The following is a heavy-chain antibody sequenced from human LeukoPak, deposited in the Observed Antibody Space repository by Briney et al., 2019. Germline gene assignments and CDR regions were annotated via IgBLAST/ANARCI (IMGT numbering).Heavy chain of an antibody. J-gene: IGHJ6*02. Sequence: GGSLRLSCAASGFTFSSYAMSWVRQAPGKGLEWVSAISGSGGSTYYADSVKGRFTISRDNSKNSLYLQMNSLRAEDTAVYYCARDEGAAAGAFGYYYGMDVWGQGTTVTVSS. CDR3: ARDEGAAAGAFGYYYGMDV. CDR2: ISGSGGST. D-gene: IGHD6-13*01. V-gene: IGHV3-23*01. CDR1: GFTFSSYA.